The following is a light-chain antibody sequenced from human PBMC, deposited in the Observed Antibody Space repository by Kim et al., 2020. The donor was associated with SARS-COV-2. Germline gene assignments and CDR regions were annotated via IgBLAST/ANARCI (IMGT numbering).Light chain of an antibody. CDR3: QTWGTGNWV. CDR1: SGHSNYA. V-gene: IGLV4-69*01. Sequence: QLALTQSPSASASLGASVKLTCTLSSGHSNYAIAWHQQQPEKGPRYLMNLKSDGSHSKGDGIPDRFSGSSSGAERYLTISSLQSEDEADYYCQTWGTGNWVFGGGTKLTVL. J-gene: IGLJ3*02. CDR2: LKSDGSH.